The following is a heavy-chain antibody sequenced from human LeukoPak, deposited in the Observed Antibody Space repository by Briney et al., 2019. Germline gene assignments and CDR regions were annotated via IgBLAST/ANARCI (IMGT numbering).Heavy chain of an antibody. CDR1: GFTVSSNS. CDR2: IYSDNT. Sequence: GGSLRLSCTVSGFTVSSNSMSWLRQAPGKGLEWVSFIYSDNTHYSDSVKGRFTISRDNSKNTLYLQMNSLRAEDTAVYYCARRSRNYYNSSGYSSWGQGTLVTVSS. CDR3: ARRSRNYYNSSGYSS. D-gene: IGHD3-22*01. V-gene: IGHV3-53*01. J-gene: IGHJ4*02.